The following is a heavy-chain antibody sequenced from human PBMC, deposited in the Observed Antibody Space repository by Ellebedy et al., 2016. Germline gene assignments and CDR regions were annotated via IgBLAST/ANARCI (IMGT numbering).Heavy chain of an antibody. D-gene: IGHD3-3*01. Sequence: GESLKISXAASGFTFSSYSMNWVRQAPGKGLEWVSYISSSSSTIYYADSVKGRFTISRDNAKNSLFLQMNSLGVEDTAVYYCARDGSEWSRDYWGQGTLVTVSS. J-gene: IGHJ4*02. CDR3: ARDGSEWSRDY. CDR1: GFTFSSYS. V-gene: IGHV3-48*01. CDR2: ISSSSSTI.